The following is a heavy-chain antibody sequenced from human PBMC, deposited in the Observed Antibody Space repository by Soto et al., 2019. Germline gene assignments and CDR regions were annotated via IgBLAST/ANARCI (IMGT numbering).Heavy chain of an antibody. J-gene: IGHJ4*02. D-gene: IGHD6-13*01. CDR1: GFTFSSYG. CDR3: ARAAHRSSSGWYAAL. CDR2: ISYDGTLQ. Sequence: QVQLVESGGGVVQPGTSLRLSCVASGFTFSSYGMHWVRQAPGKGLEWVAVISYDGTLQYYADSLKGRFTISRDDSQNRVFLQMSRLRSEDTALYFGARAAHRSSSGWYAALWGQGTLVTVSS. V-gene: IGHV3-30*03.